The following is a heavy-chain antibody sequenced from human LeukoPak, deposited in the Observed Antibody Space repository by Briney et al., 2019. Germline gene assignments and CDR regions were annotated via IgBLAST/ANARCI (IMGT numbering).Heavy chain of an antibody. Sequence: SETLSLTCTVSGGSISSYYWSWIRQPAGKGLEWIGRIYTSGSTNYNPSLKSRVTISVDTSKNQFSLKLSSVTAADTAVYYCARIRYSSGWYSGAFDIWGQGTMVTVSS. CDR2: IYTSGST. CDR1: GGSISSYY. V-gene: IGHV4-4*07. CDR3: ARIRYSSGWYSGAFDI. J-gene: IGHJ3*02. D-gene: IGHD6-19*01.